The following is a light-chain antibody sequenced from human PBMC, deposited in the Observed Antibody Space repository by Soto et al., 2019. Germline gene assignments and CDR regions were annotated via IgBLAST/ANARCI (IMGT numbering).Light chain of an antibody. J-gene: IGKJ1*01. V-gene: IGKV1-5*03. CDR1: QSISNW. CDR2: KAS. CDR3: QQYSSYWT. Sequence: DIQMTQSPSTLPASVGDRVTITCRASQSISNWLAWYQQKPGKAPNLLIYKASYLASGVPSRVSGGGSGTEFTLTISILQPDDFATYNCQQYSSYWTCGQGSKVEVK.